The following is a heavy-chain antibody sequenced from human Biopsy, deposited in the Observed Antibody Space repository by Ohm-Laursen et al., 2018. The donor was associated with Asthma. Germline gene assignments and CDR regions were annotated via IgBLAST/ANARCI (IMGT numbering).Heavy chain of an antibody. Sequence: SLRLSCSATGFTVTTHYMSWVRQAPGKGLEWVSVIYSGGSTYYADSVMGRFTISRDSSKNTLFLQMDSLRAEDTAVYYCARQPIAEPGTTFYYYYGMDVWGQGTTVTVSS. J-gene: IGHJ6*02. V-gene: IGHV3-53*01. CDR3: ARQPIAEPGTTFYYYYGMDV. D-gene: IGHD6-13*01. CDR2: IYSGGST. CDR1: GFTVTTHY.